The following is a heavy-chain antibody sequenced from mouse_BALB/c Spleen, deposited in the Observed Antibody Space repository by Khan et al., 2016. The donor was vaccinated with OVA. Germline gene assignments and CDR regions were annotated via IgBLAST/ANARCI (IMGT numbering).Heavy chain of an antibody. CDR3: AIDGGSYYVYDAMDY. CDR2: IRNKANYYTT. V-gene: IGHV7-3*02. CDR1: GFTFTDYY. Sequence: EVELVESGGGLVQPGDSLRLSCATSGFTFTDYYMSWVRQPPGKALEWLGVIRNKANYYTTEDITSVKGRFTISRDNSHSILYLQMNTLRAEDSATYFCAIDGGSYYVYDAMDYWGQGTSVTVSS. J-gene: IGHJ4*01. D-gene: IGHD1-1*01.